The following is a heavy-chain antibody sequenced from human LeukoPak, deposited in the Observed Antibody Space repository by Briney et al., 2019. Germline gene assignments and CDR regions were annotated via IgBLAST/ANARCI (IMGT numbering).Heavy chain of an antibody. J-gene: IGHJ6*03. D-gene: IGHD1-7*01. CDR1: GFTFSRYG. Sequence: GRSLRLSCAASGFTFSRYGMHWVRQAPGKGLEWVAVIWYDESNSYYADSVKGRFTISRDNSKKTLYLQMNSLRAEDTAVYYCAKSFLELEAYDYYMDVWGEGTTVTVSS. V-gene: IGHV3-33*06. CDR2: IWYDESNS. CDR3: AKSFLELEAYDYYMDV.